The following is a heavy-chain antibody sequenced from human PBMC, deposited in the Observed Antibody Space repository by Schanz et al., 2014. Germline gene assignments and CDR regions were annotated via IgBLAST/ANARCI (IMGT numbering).Heavy chain of an antibody. CDR1: GGSISGYY. D-gene: IGHD3-10*01. CDR3: ARGKGPRGWFDP. Sequence: QVQLQQWGAGLLKPSETLSLTCGVYGGSISGYYWSWIRQPPGKGLEWIGEINHSGVTNYNPFLESRPTILVDMSKHQVCLKMTSVTAADTAVYYCARGKGPRGWFDPWGQGTLVTVSS. J-gene: IGHJ5*02. CDR2: INHSGVT. V-gene: IGHV4-34*01.